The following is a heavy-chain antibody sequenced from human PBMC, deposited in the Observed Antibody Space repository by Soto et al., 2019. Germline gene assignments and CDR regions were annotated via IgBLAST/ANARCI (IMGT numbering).Heavy chain of an antibody. Sequence: PGGSLRLSCSASGFTFRTYAMTWVRQAPGKGLEWVSTISSGADTFYADSVKGRFTISRDNSKDTLHLQMNSLRADDTALYYCAKNPLLSGAKHYYYGMDVWGQGTTVTVSS. CDR1: GFTFRTYA. J-gene: IGHJ6*02. V-gene: IGHV3-23*01. CDR2: ISSGADT. CDR3: AKNPLLSGAKHYYYGMDV. D-gene: IGHD7-27*01.